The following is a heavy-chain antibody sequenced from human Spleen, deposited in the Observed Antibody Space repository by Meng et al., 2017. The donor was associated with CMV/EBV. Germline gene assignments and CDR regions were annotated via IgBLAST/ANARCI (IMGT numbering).Heavy chain of an antibody. D-gene: IGHD1-26*01. Sequence: TFSSYWMSWVRQAPGKGLEWVANIKQDGSEKYYVDSVKGRFTISRDNAKNSLYLQMNSLRAEDTAVYYCARVMGYSGSYYSVYYFDYWGQGTLVTVSS. CDR3: ARVMGYSGSYYSVYYFDY. CDR2: IKQDGSEK. V-gene: IGHV3-7*01. CDR1: TFSSYW. J-gene: IGHJ4*02.